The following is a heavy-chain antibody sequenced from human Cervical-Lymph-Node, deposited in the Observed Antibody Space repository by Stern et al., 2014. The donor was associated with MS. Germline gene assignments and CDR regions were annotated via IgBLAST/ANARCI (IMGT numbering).Heavy chain of an antibody. Sequence: QVQLVESGGDLVKPGGSLRLSCAASGFTFSDHYMTWIRQAPGKGLEWVSHISSPGSTLYYADSVKGRFNISRDNAKNSLYLQMNSLRAEDTAVYYCARYVFHGRRFDYWGQGTLVTVSS. V-gene: IGHV3-11*01. CDR3: ARYVFHGRRFDY. D-gene: IGHD3-16*01. CDR2: ISSPGSTL. J-gene: IGHJ4*02. CDR1: GFTFSDHY.